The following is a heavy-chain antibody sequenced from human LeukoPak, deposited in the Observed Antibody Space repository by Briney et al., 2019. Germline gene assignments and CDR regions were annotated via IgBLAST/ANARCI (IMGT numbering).Heavy chain of an antibody. J-gene: IGHJ4*02. Sequence: GGSLRLSCAASGFNFSDHYMSWVRHTPGGPLEWVSYISGSGATLHHAESVKGRFTISRDNAKNSLSLQMNSLRAEDTALYYCARALYGSSGYYDYWGQGILVTVSS. V-gene: IGHV3-11*01. D-gene: IGHD3-22*01. CDR1: GFNFSDHY. CDR3: ARALYGSSGYYDY. CDR2: ISGSGATL.